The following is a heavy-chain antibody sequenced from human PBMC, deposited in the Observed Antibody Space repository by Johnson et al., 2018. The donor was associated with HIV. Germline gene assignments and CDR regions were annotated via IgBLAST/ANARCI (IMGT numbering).Heavy chain of an antibody. CDR2: ISYDGSNT. D-gene: IGHD4-23*01. J-gene: IGHJ3*01. CDR3: ARDPGNGGRPFDAFDV. Sequence: QVQLVESGGGLVQPGGSLRLSCAASGFTFSNYAMHWVRQAPGKGLEWVAVISYDGSNTYYADSVKGRFTISRDNSKNTVFLQMDSLRGEDTAVYYCARDPGNGGRPFDAFDVWGQGTMVTVSS. V-gene: IGHV3-30*04. CDR1: GFTFSNYA.